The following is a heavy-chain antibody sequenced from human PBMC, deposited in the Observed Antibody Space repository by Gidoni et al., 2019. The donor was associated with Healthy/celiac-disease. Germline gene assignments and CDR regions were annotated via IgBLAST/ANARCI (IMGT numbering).Heavy chain of an antibody. Sequence: QVQLQESGPGLVKPSQTLSLTCTFSGGSISSGGYYWSWIRQPPGKGLEWIGYIYYSGSTYYNPSLKSRVTISVDTSKNQFSLKLSSVTAADTAVYYCARDSRYGDSAGGGMDVWGQGTTVTVSS. V-gene: IGHV4-31*03. CDR2: IYYSGST. D-gene: IGHD4-17*01. CDR3: ARDSRYGDSAGGGMDV. J-gene: IGHJ6*02. CDR1: GGSISSGGYY.